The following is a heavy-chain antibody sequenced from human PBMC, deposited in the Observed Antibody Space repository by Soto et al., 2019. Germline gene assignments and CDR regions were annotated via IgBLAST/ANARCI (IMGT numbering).Heavy chain of an antibody. J-gene: IGHJ4*02. V-gene: IGHV3-23*01. D-gene: IGHD6-19*01. CDR2: ISGSGGST. CDR1: GFTFSSYA. Sequence: EVQLLESGGGLVQPGGSLRLSCAASGFTFSSYAMRWVRQAPGKGLEWVSAISGSGGSTFYADSVKGRFTISRDNSKNTRYLQMNSLRAEDTAIYYCAKEEAVAGTVVDYWGQGTLVTVSS. CDR3: AKEEAVAGTVVDY.